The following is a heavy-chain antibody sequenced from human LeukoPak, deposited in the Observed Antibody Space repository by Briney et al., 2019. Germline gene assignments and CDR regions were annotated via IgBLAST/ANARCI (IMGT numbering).Heavy chain of an antibody. CDR2: IYYSGST. D-gene: IGHD6-19*01. CDR3: ARVYSSGWYFPLDY. V-gene: IGHV4-39*07. Sequence: PSETLSLTCTVSGGSISSSSYYWGWIRQPPGKGLEWIGSIYYSGSTYYNPSLKSRVTISVDTSKNQFSLKLSSVTAADTAVYYCARVYSSGWYFPLDYWGQGTLVTVSS. J-gene: IGHJ4*02. CDR1: GGSISSSSYY.